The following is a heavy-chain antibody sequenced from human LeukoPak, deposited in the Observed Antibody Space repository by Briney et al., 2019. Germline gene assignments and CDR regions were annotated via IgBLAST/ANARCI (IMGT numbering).Heavy chain of an antibody. CDR3: ARDPYSSSWYLDY. CDR2: ISSSSSSI. CDR1: GFTFSSFS. D-gene: IGHD6-13*01. J-gene: IGHJ4*02. V-gene: IGHV3-48*01. Sequence: GGSLRLSCAASGFTFSSFSMNWVRQAPGKGLEWVSYISSSSSSIYYADSVKGRFIISRDNAKSSLYLQMNSLRAEDTAVYYCARDPYSSSWYLDYWGQGTLVTVSS.